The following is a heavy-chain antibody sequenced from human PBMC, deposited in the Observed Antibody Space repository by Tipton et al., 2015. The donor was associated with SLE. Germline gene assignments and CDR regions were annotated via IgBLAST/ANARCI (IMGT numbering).Heavy chain of an antibody. CDR2: FYHSGTT. J-gene: IGHJ3*02. CDR3: ARDRGSGSYYTHDAFDI. CDR1: AYSITNGYY. Sequence: LRLSCTVSAYSITNGYYWGWIRQSPGKGLEWIGSFYHSGTTYYNPSLKSRLTISLDTSKNQFSLKLSSVTAADTAVYYCARDRGSGSYYTHDAFDIWGQGTMVTVSS. D-gene: IGHD3-10*01. V-gene: IGHV4-38-2*02.